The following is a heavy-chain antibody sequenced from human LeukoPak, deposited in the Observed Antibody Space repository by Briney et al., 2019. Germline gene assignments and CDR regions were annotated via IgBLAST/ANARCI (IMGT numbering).Heavy chain of an antibody. CDR2: VSPDGSNR. Sequence: GGSLRLSCAASGFSLATYPMHWVRQAPGRGREWVAVVSPDGSNRHYIESVKGRFTISRDSSENTLHLQMDNLRGEDTALYYCARQGSALQYYFNYLDVWGKGTTVTVSS. CDR1: GFSLATYP. CDR3: ARQGSALQYYFNYLDV. J-gene: IGHJ6*03. D-gene: IGHD6-25*01. V-gene: IGHV3-30*10.